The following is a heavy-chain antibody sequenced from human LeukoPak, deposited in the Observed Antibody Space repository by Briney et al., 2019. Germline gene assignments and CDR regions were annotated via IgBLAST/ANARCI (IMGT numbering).Heavy chain of an antibody. CDR1: GGSISSSSNY. D-gene: IGHD2-8*01. J-gene: IGHJ6*03. Sequence: SETLSLTCTVSGGSISSSSNYWGWIRQPPGKGLEWIGTIYYSGSTYYNPSLKSRLMMSLDTSKNEFSLKLSSVTAADTAVYYCARSVYYYYMDVWGKGTTVTVSS. CDR2: IYYSGST. V-gene: IGHV4-39*01. CDR3: ARSVYYYYMDV.